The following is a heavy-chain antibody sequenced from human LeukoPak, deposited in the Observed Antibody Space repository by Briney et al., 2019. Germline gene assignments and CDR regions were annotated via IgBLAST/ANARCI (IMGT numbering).Heavy chain of an antibody. J-gene: IGHJ4*02. V-gene: IGHV4-4*02. Sequence: SGTLSLTCAVSGGSISSSKWWSWVRQPPGKGLEWIGEINHSGSTNYNPSLKSRVTISVDKSKNQFSLKLSSVTAADTAVYYCATVSAFFYDSGSYYTFDYWGQGNPGHRLL. CDR1: GGSISSSKW. D-gene: IGHD3-10*01. CDR3: ATVSAFFYDSGSYYTFDY. CDR2: INHSGST.